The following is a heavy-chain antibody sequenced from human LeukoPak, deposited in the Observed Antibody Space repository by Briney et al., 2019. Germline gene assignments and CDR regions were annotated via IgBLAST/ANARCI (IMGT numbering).Heavy chain of an antibody. V-gene: IGHV1-2*02. CDR2: INPNSGDT. CDR1: GYTFTGYY. CDR3: AREAYSGSYYDY. J-gene: IGHJ4*02. D-gene: IGHD1-26*01. Sequence: ASVNVSCKASGYTFTGYYIHWVRQAPGQGLEWMGWINPNSGDTNYAQRFQGRVAMTRDPSIATAYMDLSRLKSDDTAVYYCAREAYSGSYYDYWGQGTLVTVSS.